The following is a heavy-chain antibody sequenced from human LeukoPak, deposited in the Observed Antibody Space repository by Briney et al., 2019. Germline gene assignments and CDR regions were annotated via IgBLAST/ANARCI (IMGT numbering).Heavy chain of an antibody. J-gene: IGHJ4*02. CDR2: ISYDGSND. D-gene: IGHD3-10*01. Sequence: PGKSLRLSCAASGFPFSGYAMHWVRQAPGKGLEWVAVISYDGSNDYYADSVKGRFTITRDKSKNTLYLQMNSLSVEDTAVYYCARVGYYASGPFSYFDYWGQGALVTVSS. CDR1: GFPFSGYA. CDR3: ARVGYYASGPFSYFDY. V-gene: IGHV3-30-3*01.